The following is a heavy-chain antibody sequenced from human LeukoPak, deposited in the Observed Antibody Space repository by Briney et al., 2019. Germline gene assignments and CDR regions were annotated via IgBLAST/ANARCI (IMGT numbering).Heavy chain of an antibody. CDR2: ISYDGSNK. CDR1: GFTFSSYA. V-gene: IGHV3-30-3*01. CDR3: ARVPYSGSYYRAFDI. D-gene: IGHD1-26*01. Sequence: GRSLRLSCAASGFTFSSYAMHWVRQAPGKGLEWVAVISYDGSNKYYADSVKGRFTISRDNSKNTLYLQMNSLRAEDTAVYYCARVPYSGSYYRAFDIWGQGTMVTVSS. J-gene: IGHJ3*02.